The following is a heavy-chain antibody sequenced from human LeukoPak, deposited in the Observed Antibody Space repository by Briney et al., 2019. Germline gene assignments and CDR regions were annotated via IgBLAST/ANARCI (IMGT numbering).Heavy chain of an antibody. CDR2: IFHTGST. V-gene: IGHV4-38-2*02. Sequence: SETLSLTCTVSGYSISSGYYWAWIRQPPGKGLEWIGSIFHTGSTYHNPSLKSRVTISVDTSKNQFSLKLSSVTAADTAVYYCASRPNLYCSHGVCYISDYWGQGTLVTVSS. CDR1: GYSISSGYY. J-gene: IGHJ4*02. CDR3: ASRPNLYCSHGVCYISDY. D-gene: IGHD2-8*01.